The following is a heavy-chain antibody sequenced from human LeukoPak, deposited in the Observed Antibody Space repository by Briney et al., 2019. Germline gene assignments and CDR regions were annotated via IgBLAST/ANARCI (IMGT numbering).Heavy chain of an antibody. D-gene: IGHD3-22*01. CDR1: GFTFSSYW. CDR2: ISYDGSNK. J-gene: IGHJ4*02. CDR3: AKDSYYDSSGWMDY. Sequence: GGSLRLSCVVSGFTFSSYWMSWVRQAPGKGLEWVAVISYDGSNKYYADSVKGRFTISRDNSKNTLYLQMNSLRAEDTAVYYCAKDSYYDSSGWMDYWGQGTLVTVSS. V-gene: IGHV3-30*18.